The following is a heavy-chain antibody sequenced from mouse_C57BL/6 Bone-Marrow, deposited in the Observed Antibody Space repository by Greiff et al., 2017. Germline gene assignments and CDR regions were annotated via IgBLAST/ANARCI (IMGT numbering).Heavy chain of an antibody. CDR1: GYTFTSYG. V-gene: IGHV1-81*01. CDR2: IYPRSGNT. CDR3: ARTPHYYGSSLAWFAY. J-gene: IGHJ3*01. Sequence: QVQLQQSGAELARPGASVKLSCKASGYTFTSYGISWVKQRTGQGLEWIGEIYPRSGNTYDNEKFKGKATLTADKSSSTAYMELRSLTAEDSAVYFCARTPHYYGSSLAWFAYWGQGTLVTVSA. D-gene: IGHD1-1*01.